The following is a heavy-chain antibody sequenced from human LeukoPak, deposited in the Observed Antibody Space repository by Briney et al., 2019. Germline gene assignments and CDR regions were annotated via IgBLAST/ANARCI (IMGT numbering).Heavy chain of an antibody. CDR3: ASGGDDYGDYFDY. V-gene: IGHV1-69*06. CDR1: VGTCSSYA. Sequence: SVKVSCKASVGTCSSYAISWVRQAPGQGLEWMGGIIPIFGTANYAQKFQGRVTITADKSTSTAYMELSSLRSEDTAVYYCASGGDDYGDYFDYWGQGTLVTVSS. D-gene: IGHD4-17*01. J-gene: IGHJ4*02. CDR2: IIPIFGTA.